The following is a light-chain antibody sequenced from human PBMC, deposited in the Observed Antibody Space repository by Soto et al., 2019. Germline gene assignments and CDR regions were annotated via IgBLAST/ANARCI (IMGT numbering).Light chain of an antibody. Sequence: EIVLTQSPGTLSLSPGGRATLSCRASRSVSSSFLAWYQQKPGQAPRLLIYGASSRATGIPDRFSGSGSGTDFTLTISRLEPEDFAVYYCQQYGSSPPLTFGGGPKVDIK. V-gene: IGKV3-20*01. CDR3: QQYGSSPPLT. J-gene: IGKJ4*01. CDR1: RSVSSSF. CDR2: GAS.